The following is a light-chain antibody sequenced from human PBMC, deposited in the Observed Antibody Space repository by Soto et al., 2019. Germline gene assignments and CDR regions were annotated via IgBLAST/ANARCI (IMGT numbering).Light chain of an antibody. J-gene: IGKJ4*01. Sequence: EIVLTQSPAILSVSPGERATLSCRASQSISRSLAWYQQKPGQAPRXIIYDASNTDTGIPARFSGSGSGTDFTLTISSLEPEDFAVYDCQQRSNWTLTFGGGTKVDIK. CDR1: QSISRS. CDR3: QQRSNWTLT. CDR2: DAS. V-gene: IGKV3-11*01.